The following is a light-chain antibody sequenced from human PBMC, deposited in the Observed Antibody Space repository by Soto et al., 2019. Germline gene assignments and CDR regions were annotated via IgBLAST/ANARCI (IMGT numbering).Light chain of an antibody. Sequence: EIVLTQSPGTLSLSPGERATLSCRASQSVSSSYLAWYQQKPGQAPGLLIFVASRRATGIPDRFSGSGSGTDFPCIISILEPEDFPVYSCQQYGSSPRKFGQGTKVEIK. CDR3: QQYGSSPRK. CDR2: VAS. CDR1: QSVSSSY. J-gene: IGKJ1*01. V-gene: IGKV3-20*01.